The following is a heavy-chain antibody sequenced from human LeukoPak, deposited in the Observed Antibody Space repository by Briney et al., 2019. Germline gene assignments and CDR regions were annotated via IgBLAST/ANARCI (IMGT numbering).Heavy chain of an antibody. CDR3: ARGLEDTAMVYGDY. CDR2: INHSGST. CDR1: GGSFSGYY. D-gene: IGHD5-18*01. V-gene: IGHV4-34*01. Sequence: SETLSLTCAVYGGSFSGYYWSWIRQPPGKGLEWIGEINHSGSTNYNPSLKSRVTISVDTSKNQFSLKLSSVTAADTAVYYCARGLEDTAMVYGDYWGQGTLVTVSS. J-gene: IGHJ4*02.